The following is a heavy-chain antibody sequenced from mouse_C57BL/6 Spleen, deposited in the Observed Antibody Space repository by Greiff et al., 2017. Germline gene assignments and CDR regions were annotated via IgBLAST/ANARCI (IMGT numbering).Heavy chain of an antibody. J-gene: IGHJ1*03. CDR1: GYTFTDYE. CDR3: TRSALRGYFDV. V-gene: IGHV1-15*01. CDR2: IDPATGGT. Sequence: QVQLQQSGAELVRPGASVTLSCKASGYTFTDYEMHWVKQTPVHGLEWIGAIDPATGGTAYNQKFTGKAILTADKSSSTAYMELRSLTSEDSAVYYGTRSALRGYFDVWGTGTTVTVSS.